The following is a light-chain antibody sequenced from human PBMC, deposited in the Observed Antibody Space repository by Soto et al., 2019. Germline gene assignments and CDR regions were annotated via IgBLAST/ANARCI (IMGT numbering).Light chain of an antibody. CDR3: LQNFNFSWT. J-gene: IGKJ1*01. CDR2: AAS. V-gene: IGKV1-6*01. Sequence: AIQMTQSPSSLSASVGDRVTITCRASQGITDDLGWYQQKPGKAPKLLIYAASSLQSGVPSRFSGSGSGTDFTLTISSLQPEDFATYYCLQNFNFSWTFGLGTKVEIK. CDR1: QGITDD.